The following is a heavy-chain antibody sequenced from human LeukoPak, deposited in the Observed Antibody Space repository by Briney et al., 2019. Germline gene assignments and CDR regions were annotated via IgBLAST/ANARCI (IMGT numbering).Heavy chain of an antibody. CDR3: ARGYGSSWHAYAGYYYYMDV. CDR2: ITNNGGAM. D-gene: IGHD6-13*01. Sequence: GGSLRLSCVASGFTFSDYYMGWIRQAPGKGLEWISYITNNGGAMFYADSLKGRLTIFRDNAKKSLYLQMNSLRAEDTAVYYCARGYGSSWHAYAGYYYYMDVWGKGTTVTISS. J-gene: IGHJ6*03. V-gene: IGHV3-11*04. CDR1: GFTFSDYY.